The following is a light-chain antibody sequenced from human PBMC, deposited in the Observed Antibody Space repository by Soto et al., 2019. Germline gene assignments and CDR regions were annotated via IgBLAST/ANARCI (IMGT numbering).Light chain of an antibody. CDR1: SSDVSAYNY. CDR3: TSYAGTYSFFYV. Sequence: QSVLTQPPSASGSPGQSVTSSCTGTSSDVSAYNYVSWYQQLPGKAPKLIIYEVSKRPSGVPDRFSGSKSGNTASLTVSGLQAEDEADYYCTSYAGTYSFFYVFGTGTKVTVL. J-gene: IGLJ1*01. V-gene: IGLV2-8*01. CDR2: EVS.